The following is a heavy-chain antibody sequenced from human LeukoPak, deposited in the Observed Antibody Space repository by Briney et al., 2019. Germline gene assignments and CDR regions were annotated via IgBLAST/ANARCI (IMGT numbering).Heavy chain of an antibody. CDR1: GFSFSSYW. V-gene: IGHV3-7*01. CDR3: AKLGATAALFDY. D-gene: IGHD5-12*01. Sequence: PGGSLRLSCAASGFSFSSYWMSWVRQAPGKGLEWVANIKQDGSEKNYVDSVKGRFTISRDNAKNSLYLQMNSLRADDTAVYYCAKLGATAALFDYWGQGALVTVSS. CDR2: IKQDGSEK. J-gene: IGHJ4*01.